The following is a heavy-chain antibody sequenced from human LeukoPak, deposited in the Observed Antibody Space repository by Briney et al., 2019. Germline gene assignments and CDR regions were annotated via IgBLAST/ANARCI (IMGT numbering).Heavy chain of an antibody. V-gene: IGHV3-33*01. CDR2: IWYDGSNK. CDR3: ARDTEDTAMTIDY. J-gene: IGHJ4*02. D-gene: IGHD5-18*01. Sequence: GGSLGLSCAASGFTFSSYGMHWVRRAPGKGLEWVAVIWYDGSNKYYADSVRGRFTISRDNSKNTLYLQMNSLRAEDTAVYYCARDTEDTAMTIDYWGQGTLVTVSS. CDR1: GFTFSSYG.